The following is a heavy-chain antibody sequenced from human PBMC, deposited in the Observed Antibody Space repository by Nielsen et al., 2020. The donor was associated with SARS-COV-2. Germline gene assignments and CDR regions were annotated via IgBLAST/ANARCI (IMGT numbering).Heavy chain of an antibody. V-gene: IGHV4-39*01. CDR1: GGSISSYY. D-gene: IGHD3-9*01. Sequence: SETLSLTCTVSGGSISSYYWGWIRQPPGKGLEWIGSIYYSGSTYYNPSLKSRVTISVDTSKNQFSLKLSSVTAADTAVYYCARILTGYPFYYYYGMDVWGQGTTVTVSS. CDR2: IYYSGST. CDR3: ARILTGYPFYYYYGMDV. J-gene: IGHJ6*02.